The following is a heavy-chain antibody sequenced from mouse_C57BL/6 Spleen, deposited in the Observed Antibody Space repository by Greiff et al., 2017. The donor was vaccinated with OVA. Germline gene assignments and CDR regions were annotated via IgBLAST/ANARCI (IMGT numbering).Heavy chain of an antibody. CDR3: ARYDGYSFCDY. J-gene: IGHJ2*01. V-gene: IGHV1-43*01. CDR1: GYSFTGYY. D-gene: IGHD2-3*01. CDR2: INPSTGGT. Sequence: VQLKESGPELVKPGASVKISCKASGYSFTGYYMHWVKQSSEKSLEWIGEINPSTGGTSYNQKFKGKATLTVDKSSSTAYMQLKSLTSEDSAVYYCARYDGYSFCDYWGQGTTLTVSS.